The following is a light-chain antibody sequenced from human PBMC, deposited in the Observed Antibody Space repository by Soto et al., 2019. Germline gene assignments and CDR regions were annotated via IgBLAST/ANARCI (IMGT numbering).Light chain of an antibody. J-gene: IGKJ1*01. CDR2: KAS. CDR3: QQYNTYPWT. CDR1: QSISNW. V-gene: IGKV1-5*03. Sequence: IQMTQSPSTLSASVGDTVTITCRASQSISNWLAWYQQRPGKAPNLLIYKASSLEGGVPSRFSGSGSGTDFTLTISSLQPDDFATYYCQQYNTYPWTFGQGTRVE.